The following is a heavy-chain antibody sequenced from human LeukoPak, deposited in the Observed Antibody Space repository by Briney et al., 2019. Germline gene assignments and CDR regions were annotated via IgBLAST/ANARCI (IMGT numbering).Heavy chain of an antibody. J-gene: IGHJ4*02. Sequence: GGSLRLSCAASGFTFSSYGMHWVRQAPGKGLEWVAVISYDGSNKYYADSVKGRFTISRDNSKNTLYLQMNSLRAEDTAVYYCARDRDILTGYYDSGPYYFDYWGQGTLVTVSS. CDR1: GFTFSSYG. CDR3: ARDRDILTGYYDSGPYYFDY. CDR2: ISYDGSNK. V-gene: IGHV3-30*19. D-gene: IGHD3-9*01.